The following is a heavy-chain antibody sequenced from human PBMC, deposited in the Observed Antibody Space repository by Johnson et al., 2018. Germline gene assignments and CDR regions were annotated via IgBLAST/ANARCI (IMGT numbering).Heavy chain of an antibody. D-gene: IGHD3-3*01. J-gene: IGHJ1*01. CDR1: GLTFSRDG. CDR2: ISYDGTNK. Sequence: QVQLVQSGGGVVQPGRSLRLSCAASGLTFSRDGMHWVSQAPGKGLEWVAVISYDGTNKYYADSVKGRFTISRDNSRNTLYLQMNSLRGEDTAVYYCATGRFLEWLPTNEYFHHWGQGTLVTVSS. V-gene: IGHV3-30*03. CDR3: ATGRFLEWLPTNEYFHH.